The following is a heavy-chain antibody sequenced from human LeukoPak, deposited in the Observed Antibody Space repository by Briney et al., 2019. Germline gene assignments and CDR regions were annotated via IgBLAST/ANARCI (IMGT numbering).Heavy chain of an antibody. CDR1: GYTFTDHY. D-gene: IGHD3-22*01. CDR2: ISAYNGNT. Sequence: ASVKVSCKASGYTFTDHYMHWVRQAPGQGLEWMGWISAYNGNTNYAQKLQGRVTMTTDTSTSTAYMELRSLRSDDTAVYYCAREIYDSSGYYFDYWGQGTLVTVSS. CDR3: AREIYDSSGYYFDY. J-gene: IGHJ4*02. V-gene: IGHV1-18*04.